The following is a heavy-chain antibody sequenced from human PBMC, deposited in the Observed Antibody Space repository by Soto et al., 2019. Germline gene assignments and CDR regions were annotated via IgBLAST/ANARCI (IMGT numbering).Heavy chain of an antibody. CDR1: GFSFSSYA. CDR2: ISHDGINK. Sequence: PGGSLRLSCTASGFSFSSYAMYWFRQPPGKGLEWVAVISHDGINKHYADSVKGRVTVSRDNSNHSLDLQLNSLRGEDTAMYYCARDAQGVSSSFISDYWGQGTLVTVSS. D-gene: IGHD6-13*01. CDR3: ARDAQGVSSSFISDY. V-gene: IGHV3-30-3*01. J-gene: IGHJ4*02.